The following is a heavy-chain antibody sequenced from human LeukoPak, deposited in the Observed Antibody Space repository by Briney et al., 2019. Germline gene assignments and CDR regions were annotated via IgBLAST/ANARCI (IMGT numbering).Heavy chain of an antibody. J-gene: IGHJ5*02. CDR1: GGSISTYY. V-gene: IGHV4-59*01. D-gene: IGHD6-13*01. Sequence: SETLSLTCTVSGGSISTYYWNWIRQPPGKGLEWIGYIYYRGSTNYNPSLKSRVTISVDTSKNQFSLKLNSVTAADTAVYYCAKLIAVAGTSDWFDPWGQGTLVTVSS. CDR2: IYYRGST. CDR3: AKLIAVAGTSDWFDP.